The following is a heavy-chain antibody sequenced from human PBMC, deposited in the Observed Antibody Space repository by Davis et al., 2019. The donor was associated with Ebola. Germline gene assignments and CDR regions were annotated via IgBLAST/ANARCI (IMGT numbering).Heavy chain of an antibody. D-gene: IGHD3-22*01. V-gene: IGHV4-34*01. CDR3: ARGRTLPITMIVWSYDYYYGMDV. J-gene: IGHJ6*02. CDR1: GGSFSGYY. CDR2: INHSGST. Sequence: PSETLSLTCAVYGGSFSGYYWSWIRQPPGKGLEWIGEINHSGSTNYNPSLKSRVTISVDTSKNQFSLKLSSVTAADTAVYYCARGRTLPITMIVWSYDYYYGMDVWGQGTTVTVSS.